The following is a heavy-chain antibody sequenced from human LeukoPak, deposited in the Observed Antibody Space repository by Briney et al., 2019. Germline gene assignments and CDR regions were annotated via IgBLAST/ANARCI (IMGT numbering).Heavy chain of an antibody. J-gene: IGHJ4*02. CDR3: ARAKPLDYGGNFYFDY. D-gene: IGHD4-23*01. V-gene: IGHV4-39*07. CDR1: GGSISSTSYY. CDR2: VFYSGST. Sequence: SETLSLTCTVSGGSISSTSYYWGWIRQPPGRGLEWIGSVFYSGSTYQNPSLKSRVTISIDTSKNHFSLKLSSVTAADTAVYYCARAKPLDYGGNFYFDYWGQGTLVTVSS.